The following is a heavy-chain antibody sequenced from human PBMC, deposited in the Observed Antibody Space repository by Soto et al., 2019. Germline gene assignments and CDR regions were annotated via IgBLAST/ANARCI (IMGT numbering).Heavy chain of an antibody. J-gene: IGHJ6*02. CDR3: ASRIAVDGTESAYYYYYGMDV. V-gene: IGHV5-10-1*01. D-gene: IGHD6-19*01. CDR2: IDPSDSYT. Sequence: PGESLKISCKGSGYSFTSYWISWVRQMPGKGLEWMGRIDPSDSYTNYSPSFQGHVTISADKSISTAYLQWSSLKASDTAMYYCASRIAVDGTESAYYYYYGMDVWGQGTTVTVSS. CDR1: GYSFTSYW.